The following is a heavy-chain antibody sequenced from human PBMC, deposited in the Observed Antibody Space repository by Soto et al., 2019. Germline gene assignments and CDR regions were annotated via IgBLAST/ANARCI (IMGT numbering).Heavy chain of an antibody. CDR3: ARGRSYYDFWSGYYTYGMDV. Sequence: SETLSLTCAVYGGSFSGYYWSWIRQPPGKGLEWIGEINHSGSTNYNPSLKSRVTISVDTSKNQFSLKLSSVTAADTAVYYCARGRSYYDFWSGYYTYGMDVWGQGTTVTVS. V-gene: IGHV4-34*01. D-gene: IGHD3-3*01. CDR1: GGSFSGYY. J-gene: IGHJ6*02. CDR2: INHSGST.